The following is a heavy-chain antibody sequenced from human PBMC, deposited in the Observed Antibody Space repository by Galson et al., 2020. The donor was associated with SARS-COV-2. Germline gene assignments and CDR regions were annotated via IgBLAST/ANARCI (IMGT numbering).Heavy chain of an antibody. J-gene: IGHJ6*04. CDR3: ARDPSGYLLLGADV. CDR2: INPSGGST. D-gene: IGHD5-12*01. V-gene: IGHV1-46*01. CDR1: GYTFTSYY. Sequence: GESLKISCKASGYTFTSYYMHWVRQAPGQGLEWMGIINPSGGSTSYAQKFQGRVTMTRDTSTSTVYMELSSLRSEDTAVYYCARDPSGYLLLGADVWGKGTTVTVSS.